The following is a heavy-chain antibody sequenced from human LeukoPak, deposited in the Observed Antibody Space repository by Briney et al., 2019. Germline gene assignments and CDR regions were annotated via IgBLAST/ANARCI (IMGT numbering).Heavy chain of an antibody. Sequence: ASVKVSCKASGYAFTSYYLHWVRQAPGQRLEWMGIINPNDGSTSYAQKFQGRVTMTRDTSTSTVYMELSSLGSEDSAVYFCARGLFSGSYSCFDYWGRGALVTVSS. CDR1: GYAFTSYY. V-gene: IGHV1-46*01. D-gene: IGHD1-26*01. CDR2: INPNDGST. J-gene: IGHJ4*02. CDR3: ARGLFSGSYSCFDY.